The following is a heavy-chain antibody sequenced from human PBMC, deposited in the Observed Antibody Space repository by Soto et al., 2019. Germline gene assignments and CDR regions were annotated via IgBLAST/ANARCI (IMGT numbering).Heavy chain of an antibody. V-gene: IGHV4-34*01. CDR1: GGSFSGYY. CDR3: ARHKYYDILTGYYPAFDY. D-gene: IGHD3-9*01. CDR2: INHSGST. Sequence: NPSETLSLTCAVYGGSFSGYYWSWIRQPPGKGLEWIGEINHSGSTNYNPSLKSRVTISVDTSKNQFSLKLSSVTAADTAVYYCARHKYYDILTGYYPAFDYWGQGTLVTVSS. J-gene: IGHJ4*02.